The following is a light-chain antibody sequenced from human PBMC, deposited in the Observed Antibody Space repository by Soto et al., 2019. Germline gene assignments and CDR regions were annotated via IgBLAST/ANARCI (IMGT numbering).Light chain of an antibody. CDR2: KAS. CDR3: QHYNSYSEA. Sequence: DIHMTQSPSSLSASVGGRVTITCRASQTISSWLAWYQHKPGKAPKLLIYKASTLKSGVPSRFSGSGSGTEFTLTISSPQPDDFATYYCQHYNSYSEAFGQGTMVDVK. V-gene: IGKV1-5*03. CDR1: QTISSW. J-gene: IGKJ1*01.